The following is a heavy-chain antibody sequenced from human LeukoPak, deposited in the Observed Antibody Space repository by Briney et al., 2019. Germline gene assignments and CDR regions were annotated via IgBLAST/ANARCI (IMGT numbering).Heavy chain of an antibody. CDR1: RFTFSSYG. J-gene: IGHJ6*03. V-gene: IGHV3-23*01. D-gene: IGHD4-17*01. Sequence: GGSLRLSCAASRFTFSSYGMTWVRQAPGKGLEWVSAISGSGGSTYYAGSVKGRFTISRDNSKNTLYLQMNSLRAEDTAVYYCAKDDYGDYVYYYMDVWGKGTTVTVSS. CDR3: AKDDYGDYVYYYMDV. CDR2: ISGSGGST.